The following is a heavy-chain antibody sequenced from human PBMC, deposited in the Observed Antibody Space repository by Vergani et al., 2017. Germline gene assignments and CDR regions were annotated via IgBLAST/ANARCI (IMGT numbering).Heavy chain of an antibody. CDR2: IYYSGST. D-gene: IGHD5-18*01. Sequence: QVQLQESGPGLVKPSETLSLTCTVSGGSISSYYWSWIRQPTGKGLEWIGYIYYSGSTNYNPVLKSRVTISVDTSKNQFSLKLSSVTAADTAVYYCARDRIQLWHQFYRWGEGTLVAVSS. CDR3: ARDRIQLWHQFYR. CDR1: GGSISSYY. V-gene: IGHV4-59*01. J-gene: IGHJ5*02.